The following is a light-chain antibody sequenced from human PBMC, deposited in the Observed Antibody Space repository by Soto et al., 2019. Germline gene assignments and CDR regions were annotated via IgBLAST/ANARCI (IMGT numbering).Light chain of an antibody. CDR2: GAS. CDR1: QSVSSY. Sequence: EIVLTQSPGTLSLSPGERATLSCRASQSVSSYLAWYQQKPGQAPRLLIYGASSRATGIPDRFSGSGSGTDVTVTISRLEPEDVVVYYCQQYGSSSRTFGQGTKVEIK. CDR3: QQYGSSSRT. V-gene: IGKV3-20*01. J-gene: IGKJ1*01.